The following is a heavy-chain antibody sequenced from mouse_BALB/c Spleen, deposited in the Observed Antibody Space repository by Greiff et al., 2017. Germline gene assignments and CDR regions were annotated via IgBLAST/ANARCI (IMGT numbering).Heavy chain of an antibody. CDR2: IYPGDGDT. J-gene: IGHJ4*01. CDR3: ARSNLGNWEAMDY. CDR1: GYAFSSSW. D-gene: IGHD4-1*01. V-gene: IGHV1-82*01. Sequence: QVQLQQSGPELVKPGASVKISCKASGYAFSSSWMNWVKQRPGQGLEWIGRIYPGDGDTNYNGKFKGKATLTADKSSSTAYMQLSSLTSVDSAVYFCARSNLGNWEAMDYWGQGTSVTVSS.